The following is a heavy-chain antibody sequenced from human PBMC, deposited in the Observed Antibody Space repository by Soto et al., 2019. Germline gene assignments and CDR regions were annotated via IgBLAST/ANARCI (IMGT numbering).Heavy chain of an antibody. CDR1: GDSVTRRSSY. J-gene: IGHJ5*02. CDR3: ATLHPPGWVDP. V-gene: IGHV4-61*01. Sequence: QVRLQESGPGLVKPSETLSLTCSVSGDSVTRRSSYWIWLRQAPGKGLDWIGYLYNSGGTNYKPSLRGRASISVDTSKNQFSLNLTSVTTADTAIYYCATLHPPGWVDPWGQGTLVTVSS. CDR2: LYNSGGT.